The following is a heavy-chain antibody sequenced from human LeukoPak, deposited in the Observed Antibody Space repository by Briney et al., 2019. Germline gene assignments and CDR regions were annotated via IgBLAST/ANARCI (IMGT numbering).Heavy chain of an antibody. Sequence: SETLSLTCAVYGGSFSGYYWSWIRQPPGKGLEWIGEINHSGSTNYNPSLKSRVTISVDTSKNQLSLKLSSVTAADTAVYYCAKRYYYDSSGYPKGNYFDYWGQGTLVTVSS. CDR2: INHSGST. V-gene: IGHV4-34*01. CDR1: GGSFSGYY. D-gene: IGHD3-22*01. CDR3: AKRYYYDSSGYPKGNYFDY. J-gene: IGHJ4*02.